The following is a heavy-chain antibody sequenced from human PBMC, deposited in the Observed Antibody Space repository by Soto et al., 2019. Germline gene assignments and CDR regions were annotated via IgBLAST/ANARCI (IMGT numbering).Heavy chain of an antibody. J-gene: IGHJ3*02. D-gene: IGHD3-10*01. V-gene: IGHV1-8*01. CDR2: MNPNSGNT. Sequence: ASVKVSCKASGYTFTSYDINWVRQATGQGLEWMGWMNPNSGNTGYAQKFQGRVTMTRNTSISTAYMELSSLRSEDTAVYYCARDGGASRWFGEESAFDIWGQGTLVTVSS. CDR3: ARDGGASRWFGEESAFDI. CDR1: GYTFTSYD.